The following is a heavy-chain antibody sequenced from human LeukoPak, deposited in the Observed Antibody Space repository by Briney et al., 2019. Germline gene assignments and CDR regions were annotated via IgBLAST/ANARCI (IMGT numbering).Heavy chain of an antibody. V-gene: IGHV3-23*01. D-gene: IGHD1-14*01. CDR1: GFTFSDYA. J-gene: IGHJ4*02. Sequence: PGGSLRLFCAASGFTFSDYAMNWVRQAPGKGLEWVSTISGSGGSTYYAGSVKGRFTISRDNSKNTLYLQMNSLRAEDTAVYYCAKLHNLNSDYWGQGTLVTVSS. CDR3: AKLHNLNSDY. CDR2: ISGSGGST.